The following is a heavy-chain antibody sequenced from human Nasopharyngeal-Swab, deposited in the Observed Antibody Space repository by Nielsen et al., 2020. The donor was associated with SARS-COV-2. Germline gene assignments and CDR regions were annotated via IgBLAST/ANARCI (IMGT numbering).Heavy chain of an antibody. J-gene: IGHJ3*02. D-gene: IGHD3-3*01. CDR3: ASRYYDFWSGYPSAFGI. Sequence: WVRQAPGQGLEWMGWMNPNSGNTGYAQKFQGRVTMTRNTSISTAYMELSSLRSEDTAVYYCASRYYDFWSGYPSAFGIWGQGTMVTVSS. CDR2: MNPNSGNT. V-gene: IGHV1-8*01.